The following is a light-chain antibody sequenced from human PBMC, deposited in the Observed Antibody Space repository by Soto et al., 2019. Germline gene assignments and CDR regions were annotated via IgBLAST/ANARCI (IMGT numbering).Light chain of an antibody. CDR1: QNIGFY. J-gene: IGKJ1*01. CDR2: GVY. V-gene: IGKV1-39*01. Sequence: DIQMTQSPSSLSASVGDRVTITCRPSQNIGFYMNWYQQTPGKAPRYLINGVYRLESGVPSRFSATESGTDFILTITNLRPEEFATYHCQQSYSSPWTCGQGTKVDVK. CDR3: QQSYSSPWT.